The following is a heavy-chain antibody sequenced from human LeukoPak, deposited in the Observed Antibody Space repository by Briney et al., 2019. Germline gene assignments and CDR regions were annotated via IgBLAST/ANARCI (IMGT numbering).Heavy chain of an antibody. CDR2: VRSKTYGGTT. J-gene: IGHJ4*02. Sequence: GGSLRLSCTASGFTFRDYAMSWFRQAPGKGLEWVGFVRSKTYGGTTEYAASVKGRFAISRDDSKSIAYLQMNSLKTEDTAVYYCTRGYHYYDSSGYYSYFDYWGQGTLVTVSS. D-gene: IGHD3-22*01. V-gene: IGHV3-49*03. CDR3: TRGYHYYDSSGYYSYFDY. CDR1: GFTFRDYA.